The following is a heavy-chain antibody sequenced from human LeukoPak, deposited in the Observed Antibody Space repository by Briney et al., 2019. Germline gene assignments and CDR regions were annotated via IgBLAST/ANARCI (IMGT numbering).Heavy chain of an antibody. Sequence: GESLKISCKGSGYSFTSYWIGWVRQMPGKGMEGMGIIYPGDSDTRYSPSFQGQVTISADKSISPAYLQWSSLKASDTAMYYCARSGRDYYDSSGPTAYWGQGTLVTVSS. D-gene: IGHD3-22*01. J-gene: IGHJ4*02. CDR2: IYPGDSDT. V-gene: IGHV5-51*01. CDR3: ARSGRDYYDSSGPTAY. CDR1: GYSFTSYW.